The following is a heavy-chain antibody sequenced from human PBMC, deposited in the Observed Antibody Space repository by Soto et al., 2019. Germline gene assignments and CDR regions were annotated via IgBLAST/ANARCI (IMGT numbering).Heavy chain of an antibody. D-gene: IGHD3-10*01. V-gene: IGHV4-59*08. CDR2: IYYSGST. J-gene: IGHJ5*02. Sequence: PSETLSLTCTVSGGSIRSYYWSWIRQSPGKGLEWIGYIYYSGSTNYNPSLKSRVTISVDTSKNQFSLKLSSVTAADTAVYYCARHRMVRGVKVWLDPWGQGTLVTVSS. CDR3: ARHRMVRGVKVWLDP. CDR1: GGSIRSYY.